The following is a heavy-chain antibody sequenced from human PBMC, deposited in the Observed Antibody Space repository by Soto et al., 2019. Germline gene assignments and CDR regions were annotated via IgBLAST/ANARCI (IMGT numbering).Heavy chain of an antibody. Sequence: QLQLQESGSVLLKPSQTLSLTCAVSGGSISSGGYSWSWIRQPPGKGLEWIGYIYHSGSTYYNPSLKSRVTLSVDRSKNQFSLKLSSVTAADTAVYYCARVPDRWGQGTLVTVSS. CDR1: GGSISSGGYS. CDR2: IYHSGST. CDR3: ARVPDR. D-gene: IGHD2-2*01. V-gene: IGHV4-30-2*01. J-gene: IGHJ5*02.